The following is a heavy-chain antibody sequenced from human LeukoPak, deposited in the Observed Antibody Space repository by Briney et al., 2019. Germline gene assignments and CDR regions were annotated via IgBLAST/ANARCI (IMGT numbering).Heavy chain of an antibody. Sequence: GGSLRLSCAASGFTFDDYAMHWVRQAPGKGLEWVSLISWDGGSTYYADSVKGRFTISRDNSKNPLYLQMNSLRAEDTALYYCAKGYDFWSGFDYWGQGTLVTVSS. CDR1: GFTFDDYA. J-gene: IGHJ4*02. V-gene: IGHV3-43D*03. CDR2: ISWDGGST. CDR3: AKGYDFWSGFDY. D-gene: IGHD3-3*01.